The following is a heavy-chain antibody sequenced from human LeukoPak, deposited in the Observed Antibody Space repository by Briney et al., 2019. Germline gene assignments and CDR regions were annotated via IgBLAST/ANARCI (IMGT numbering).Heavy chain of an antibody. J-gene: IGHJ1*01. CDR2: IIPIFGTA. CDR3: ARGPPSGSYRPEYFQH. CDR1: GGTFSSYA. D-gene: IGHD1-26*01. Sequence: SVKVSCKASGGTFSSYAISWVRQAPGQGLEWMGGIIPIFGTANYAQKFQGRVTITADESTSTAYMELSSLRSEDTAVYYCARGPPSGSYRPEYFQHWGQGTLVTVSS. V-gene: IGHV1-69*01.